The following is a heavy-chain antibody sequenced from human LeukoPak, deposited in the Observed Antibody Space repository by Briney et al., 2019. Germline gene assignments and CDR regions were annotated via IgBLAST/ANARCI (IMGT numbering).Heavy chain of an antibody. Sequence: GESLKISSQGSGYNFTTKWIGWVRQMPGKGLEWMGIIYPGDSKTIYSPSFQGQVFISADRSIRTAYLQWRSLKASDTAMYYCARHESVFSMDVWGQGTTVTVSS. CDR2: IYPGDSKT. CDR1: GYNFTTKW. V-gene: IGHV5-51*01. J-gene: IGHJ6*02. CDR3: ARHESVFSMDV.